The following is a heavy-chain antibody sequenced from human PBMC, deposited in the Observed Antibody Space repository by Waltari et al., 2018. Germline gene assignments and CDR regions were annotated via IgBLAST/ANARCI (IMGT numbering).Heavy chain of an antibody. CDR3: ARYHPLAAGTLDYFDY. V-gene: IGHV2-5*01. CDR2: IYWNDDK. D-gene: IGHD6-13*01. CDR1: GFSLSTSGVG. J-gene: IGHJ4*02. Sequence: QITLKESGPTLVKPTQTLTLTCTFSGFSLSTSGVGVGWIRQPPGKALEWLALIYWNDDKRYSPSLKSRLTITKDTSKNQVVLTMTNMDPVDTATYYCARYHPLAAGTLDYFDYWGQGTLVTVSS.